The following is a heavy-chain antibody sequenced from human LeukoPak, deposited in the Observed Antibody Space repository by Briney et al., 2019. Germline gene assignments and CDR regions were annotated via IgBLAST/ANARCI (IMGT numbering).Heavy chain of an antibody. V-gene: IGHV4-34*01. CDR3: ARENYDILTGYYFPYYYYYYMDV. D-gene: IGHD3-9*01. Sequence: SETLSLTCAVYGGSFSGFYWSWIRQPPGKGLEWIGEINHSGSTNYNPSLKSRVTISVDTSKNQFSLKLSSVTAADTAVYYCARENYDILTGYYFPYYYYYYMDVWGKGTTVTISS. CDR1: GGSFSGFY. CDR2: INHSGST. J-gene: IGHJ6*03.